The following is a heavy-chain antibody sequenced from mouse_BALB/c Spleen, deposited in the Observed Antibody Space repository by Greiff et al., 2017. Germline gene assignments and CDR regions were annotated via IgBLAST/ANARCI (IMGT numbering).Heavy chain of an antibody. V-gene: IGHV5-17*02. CDR1: GFTFSSFG. CDR2: ISSGSSTI. CDR3: ARPGFSWFAY. J-gene: IGHJ3*01. Sequence: DVHLVESGGGLVQPGGSRKLSCAASGFTFSSFGMHWVRQAPEKGLEWVAYISSGSSTIYYADTVKGRFTISRDNPKNTLFLQMTSLRSEDTAMYYCARPGFSWFAYWGQGTLVTVSA.